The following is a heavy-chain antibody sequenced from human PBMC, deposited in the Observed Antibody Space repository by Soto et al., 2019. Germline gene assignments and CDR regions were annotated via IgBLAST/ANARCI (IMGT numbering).Heavy chain of an antibody. CDR1: GGTFSSYA. J-gene: IGHJ4*02. V-gene: IGHV1-69*13. D-gene: IGHD3-10*01. CDR3: ARGRAYYYGSGTPRPIDY. Sequence: SVKLSCKDSGGTFSSYAISWVRQDPRQGLEWMGGIIPIFGTANYAQKFQGRVTITADESTSTAYMELSSLRSEDTAVYYCARGRAYYYGSGTPRPIDYWGQGTLVTVSS. CDR2: IIPIFGTA.